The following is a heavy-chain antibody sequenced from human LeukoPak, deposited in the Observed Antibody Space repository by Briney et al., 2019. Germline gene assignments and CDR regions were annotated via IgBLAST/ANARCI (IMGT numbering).Heavy chain of an antibody. CDR1: GGSISNYF. D-gene: IGHD3-9*01. Sequence: SETLSLTCTVSGGSISNYFWTWIRQPPGKGLECIGYIYYSESANYNPSLKSRVTVSVDTSKNQFSLKLSSVTAADTAVYYCASTRYFDWLMNGDYFDYWGQGTLVTVSS. J-gene: IGHJ4*02. CDR2: IYYSESA. V-gene: IGHV4-59*12. CDR3: ASTRYFDWLMNGDYFDY.